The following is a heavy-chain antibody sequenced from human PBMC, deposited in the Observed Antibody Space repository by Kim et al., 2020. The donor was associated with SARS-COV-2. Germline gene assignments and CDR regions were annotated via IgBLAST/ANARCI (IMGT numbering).Heavy chain of an antibody. V-gene: IGHV4-34*01. CDR1: GGSFSGYY. D-gene: IGHD3-22*01. Sequence: SETLSLTCAVYGGSFSGYYWSWIRQPPGKGLEWIGEINHSGSTNYNPSLKSRVTISVDTSKNQFSLKLSSVTAADTAVYYCARGRRKLPIVYYYYGMDVWGQRTTVTVSS. J-gene: IGHJ6*02. CDR2: INHSGST. CDR3: ARGRRKLPIVYYYYGMDV.